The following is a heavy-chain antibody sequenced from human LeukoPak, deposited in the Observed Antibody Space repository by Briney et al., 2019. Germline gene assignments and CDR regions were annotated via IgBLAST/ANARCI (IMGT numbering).Heavy chain of an antibody. CDR3: ARAESLAAAGTGYFDF. D-gene: IGHD6-13*01. CDR1: GFTVSSNH. V-gene: IGHV3-33*08. J-gene: IGHJ4*02. Sequence: GGSLRLSCAASGFTVSSNHMSWVRQAPGEGLEWVAVIWYDGSNENYEDSVKGRFTISRDNSKNTLYLQMNSLRAEDTAVYYCARAESLAAAGTGYFDFWGQGTLVTVSS. CDR2: IWYDGSNE.